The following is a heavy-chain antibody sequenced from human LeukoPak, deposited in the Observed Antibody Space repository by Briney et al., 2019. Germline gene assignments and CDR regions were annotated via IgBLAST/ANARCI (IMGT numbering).Heavy chain of an antibody. Sequence: PSETLSLTCTVSGGSISSYYWSWIRQPPGKGLEWIGYIYYSGSTYYNPSLKSRVTISVDTSKNQFSLKLSSVTAADTAVYYCARAGGSGSYFRLFDYWGQGTLVTVSS. V-gene: IGHV4-59*12. D-gene: IGHD1-26*01. CDR3: ARAGGSGSYFRLFDY. J-gene: IGHJ4*02. CDR2: IYYSGST. CDR1: GGSISSYY.